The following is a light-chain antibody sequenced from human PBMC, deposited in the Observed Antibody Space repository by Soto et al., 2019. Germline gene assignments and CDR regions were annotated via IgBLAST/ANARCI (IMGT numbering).Light chain of an antibody. Sequence: QSVLTQPPSVSGAPGQRVTISCTGSSSNIGAGYDVHWYQQLPGTAPKLLIYGNSNRPSGVPDRFSGSKSGTSASLAITGRQGEDEADYYCQSYDSSLSGYVFGTGTKVTVL. CDR2: GNS. V-gene: IGLV1-40*01. CDR1: SSNIGAGYD. CDR3: QSYDSSLSGYV. J-gene: IGLJ1*01.